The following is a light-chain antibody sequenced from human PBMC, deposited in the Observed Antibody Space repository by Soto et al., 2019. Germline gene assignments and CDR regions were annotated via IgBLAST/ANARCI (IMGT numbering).Light chain of an antibody. V-gene: IGKV3-15*01. CDR3: QQYNVWPPWT. Sequence: VLTQPATLSVSPGERATLSCRASQSVRNNLAWYQQRPGQAPRLLIYGASTRAAGVPARFIGSGSGTDFTLTISSLQSEDFGVYYCQQYNVWPPWTFGQGTKVDIK. J-gene: IGKJ1*01. CDR1: QSVRNN. CDR2: GAS.